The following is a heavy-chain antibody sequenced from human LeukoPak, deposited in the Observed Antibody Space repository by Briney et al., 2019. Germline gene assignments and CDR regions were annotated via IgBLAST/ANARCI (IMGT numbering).Heavy chain of an antibody. Sequence: KPGGSLRLSCEVSGFTFFMYTMHWVRRAPGKGLEWVSLVSYDGSNEYYVDSVTGRFTISRDNSKNTLYLQMNSLRPEDTAVYYRARSYGSASYNIDYWGQGTLVTVSS. V-gene: IGHV3-30*04. CDR1: GFTFFMYT. CDR2: VSYDGSNE. J-gene: IGHJ4*02. CDR3: ARSYGSASYNIDY. D-gene: IGHD3-10*01.